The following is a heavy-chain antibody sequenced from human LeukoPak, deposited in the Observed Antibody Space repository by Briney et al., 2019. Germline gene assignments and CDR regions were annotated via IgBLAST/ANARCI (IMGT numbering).Heavy chain of an antibody. CDR3: ARLKRSYYDY. CDR2: SYPGDSDT. J-gene: IGHJ4*02. D-gene: IGHD4-17*01. CDR1: GSIFTSYW. Sequence: GASLHISCECSGSIFTSYWIGGARQLPGKGLEWMGISYPGDSDTRYSPSLQGQVTISADKSISTAYLQWSSLKASDTAMYYCARLKRSYYDYWGQGTLVTVSS. V-gene: IGHV5-51*01.